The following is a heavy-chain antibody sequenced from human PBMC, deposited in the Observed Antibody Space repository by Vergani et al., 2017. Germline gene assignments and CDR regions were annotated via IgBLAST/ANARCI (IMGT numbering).Heavy chain of an antibody. Sequence: EVQLVESGGGLVQPGRSLRLSCAASGFTFDDYAMHWVRQAPGKGLEWVSGISWNSGSIGYSDSVKGRFTISRDNAKNSLYLQMNRLRAEDTAVYYCARDRMAGTPEGMGGLDPWGQGTLVTVSS. CDR2: ISWNSGSI. CDR3: ARDRMAGTPEGMGGLDP. CDR1: GFTFDDYA. V-gene: IGHV3-9*01. J-gene: IGHJ5*02. D-gene: IGHD1-1*01.